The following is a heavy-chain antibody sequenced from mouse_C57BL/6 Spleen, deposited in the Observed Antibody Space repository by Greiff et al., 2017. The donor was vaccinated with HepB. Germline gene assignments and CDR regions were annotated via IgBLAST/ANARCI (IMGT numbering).Heavy chain of an antibody. CDR3: ARADYYGSSYFAY. CDR1: GFTFSDYG. J-gene: IGHJ3*01. V-gene: IGHV5-17*01. CDR2: ISSGSSTI. Sequence: EVQGVESGGGLVKPGGSLKLSCAASGFTFSDYGMHWVRQAPEKGLEWVAYISSGSSTIYYADTVKGRFTISRDNAKNTLFLQMTSLRSEDTAMYYCARADYYGSSYFAYWGQGTLVTVSA. D-gene: IGHD1-1*01.